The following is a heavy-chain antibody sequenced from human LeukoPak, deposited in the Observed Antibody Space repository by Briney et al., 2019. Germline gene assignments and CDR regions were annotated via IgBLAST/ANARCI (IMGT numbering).Heavy chain of an antibody. V-gene: IGHV3-33*01. J-gene: IGHJ6*02. CDR2: IWYDGSNK. D-gene: IGHD6-19*01. CDR3: AREHSSGWPYYYYYGMDV. Sequence: GRSLRLSCAASGFTFSSYGMHWVRQAPGKGLEWVAVIWYDGSNKYYADSVKGRFTISRDNSKNTLYLQMNSLRAEDTAVYYCAREHSSGWPYYYYYGMDVWGQGTTVTVSS. CDR1: GFTFSSYG.